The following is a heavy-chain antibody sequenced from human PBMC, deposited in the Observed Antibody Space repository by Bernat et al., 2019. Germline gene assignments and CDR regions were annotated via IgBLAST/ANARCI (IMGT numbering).Heavy chain of an antibody. J-gene: IGHJ6*03. V-gene: IGHV3-74*01. CDR2: INSDGSTT. D-gene: IGHD1-7*01. Sequence: EVQVVESGGGLVQPGGSLRLSCAASGFTFSSYWMHWVRQAPGKGLVWVSRINSDGSTTTYADSAKGRFTISRDNAKNTLYLQMNSLRAEDTAVYYCARSANLRGYYYYMDVWGKGTPVTVSS. CDR1: GFTFSSYW. CDR3: ARSANLRGYYYYMDV.